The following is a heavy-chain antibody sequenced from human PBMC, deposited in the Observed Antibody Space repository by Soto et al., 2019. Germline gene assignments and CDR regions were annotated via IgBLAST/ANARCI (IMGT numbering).Heavy chain of an antibody. V-gene: IGHV3-23*01. CDR3: AKGPSVPADIVVVVAAFYYMDV. J-gene: IGHJ6*03. D-gene: IGHD2-15*01. CDR2: ISGSGGST. CDR1: GFTFSSYA. Sequence: GGSLRLSCAASGFTFSSYAMSWVRQAPGKGLEWVSAISGSGGSTYYADSVKGRFTISRDNSKNTLYLQMNSLRAEDTAVYYCAKGPSVPADIVVVVAAFYYMDVWGKGTTVTVSS.